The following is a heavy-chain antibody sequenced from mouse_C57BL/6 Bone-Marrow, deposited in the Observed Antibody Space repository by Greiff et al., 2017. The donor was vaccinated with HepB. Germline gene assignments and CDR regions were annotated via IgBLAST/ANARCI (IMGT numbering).Heavy chain of an antibody. CDR1: GYTFTSYW. CDR3: ARSYYGYYFDY. V-gene: IGHV1-55*01. Sequence: QVQLQQPGAELVKPGASVKMSCKASGYTFTSYWITWVKQRPGQGLEWIGDIYPGSGSTNYNEKFKSKATLTGDTSSSTAYMQLSSLTSEDSAVYYCARSYYGYYFDYWGQGTTLTVSS. D-gene: IGHD1-2*01. CDR2: IYPGSGST. J-gene: IGHJ2*01.